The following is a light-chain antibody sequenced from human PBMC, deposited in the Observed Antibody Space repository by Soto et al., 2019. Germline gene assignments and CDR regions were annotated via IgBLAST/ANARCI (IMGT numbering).Light chain of an antibody. CDR3: RQNNNYPRT. CDR1: QDISDD. J-gene: IGKJ1*01. V-gene: IGKV1-6*01. CDR2: GAS. Sequence: AIQMTQSPSSLSASVGDRVTITCRASQDISDDVGWYQQTPGKAPKLLISGASRLQSGVPSRFSGSGSGAAFTLTITSRRPEDSATSYCRQNNNYPRTFGQGTKVEI.